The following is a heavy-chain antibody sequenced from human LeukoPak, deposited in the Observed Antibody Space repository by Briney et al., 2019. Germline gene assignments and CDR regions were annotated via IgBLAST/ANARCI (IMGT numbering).Heavy chain of an antibody. D-gene: IGHD2-2*01. CDR3: ARDEGYCSSASCSAELDY. Sequence: ASVRVSCTASGYTFTGYYMHWVRQAPGQGLEWMGWINPNRGGTIYAEKFQGRVTMTRDTSISTAYMELSRLRSDDTAVYYCARDEGYCSSASCSAELDYGGQGTLATVSA. CDR2: INPNRGGT. V-gene: IGHV1-2*02. CDR1: GYTFTGYY. J-gene: IGHJ4*02.